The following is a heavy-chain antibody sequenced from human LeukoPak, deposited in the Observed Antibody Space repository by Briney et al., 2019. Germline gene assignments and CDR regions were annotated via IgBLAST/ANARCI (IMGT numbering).Heavy chain of an antibody. J-gene: IGHJ4*02. CDR3: ARTYYDFWSGYYSHEGNPFDY. CDR2: ISSGSSTI. Sequence: GGSLRLSCAASGFTFSSYSMNWVRQAPGKGLEWVSDISSGSSTIYYADSVKGRFTISRDNAKNSLYLEMNSLRAEDTAVYYCARTYYDFWSGYYSHEGNPFDYWGQGTLVTVSS. CDR1: GFTFSSYS. V-gene: IGHV3-48*01. D-gene: IGHD3-3*01.